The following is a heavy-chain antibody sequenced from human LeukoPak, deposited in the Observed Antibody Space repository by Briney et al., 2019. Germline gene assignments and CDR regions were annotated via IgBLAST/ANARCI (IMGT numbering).Heavy chain of an antibody. J-gene: IGHJ4*02. CDR2: ISSSGTSI. Sequence: GGSLTLSCAASGFTLSSHEMNWVRQAPGKGLEWLSYISSSGTSIYHSDSVKGRFTISRDNAKNSLYLQMNSLRAEDTAIYYCARDQSSPRTYFDYWGLGTLVAVSS. D-gene: IGHD6-6*01. V-gene: IGHV3-48*03. CDR1: GFTLSSHE. CDR3: ARDQSSPRTYFDY.